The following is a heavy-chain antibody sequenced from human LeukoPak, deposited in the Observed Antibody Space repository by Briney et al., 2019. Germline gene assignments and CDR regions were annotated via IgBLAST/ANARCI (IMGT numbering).Heavy chain of an antibody. D-gene: IGHD6-13*01. J-gene: IGHJ4*02. CDR3: ARGFRRVWRYYFDY. Sequence: TSETLPLTCAVYGGSFSGYYWSWIRQPPGKGLEWIGEINHSGNTNYNPSLKSRVTISVDTSKNQFSLKLGSVTAADTAVYYCARGFRRVWRYYFDYWGQGTLVTVSS. V-gene: IGHV4-34*01. CDR1: GGSFSGYY. CDR2: INHSGNT.